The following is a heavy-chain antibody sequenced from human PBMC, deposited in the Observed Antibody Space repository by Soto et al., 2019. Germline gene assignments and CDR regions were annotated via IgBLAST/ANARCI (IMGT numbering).Heavy chain of an antibody. CDR3: ARDSPGGYSGYDRWFDP. J-gene: IGHJ5*02. V-gene: IGHV4-59*01. D-gene: IGHD5-12*01. CDR2: TYYSGST. Sequence: PSETLSLTCTVSGGSISSYYWSWIRQPPGKGLEWIGYTYYSGSTNYNPSLKSRVTISVDTSKNQFPLKLSSVTAADTAVYYCARDSPGGYSGYDRWFDPWGQGTLVTVSS. CDR1: GGSISSYY.